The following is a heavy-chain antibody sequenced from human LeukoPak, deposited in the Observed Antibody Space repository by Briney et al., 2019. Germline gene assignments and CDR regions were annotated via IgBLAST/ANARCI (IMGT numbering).Heavy chain of an antibody. V-gene: IGHV1-8*01. J-gene: IGHJ6*03. CDR3: ARGRSYGSIFGVVISRANYYYMDV. CDR1: GYTFTSYD. Sequence: GASVKVSCKASGYTFTSYDINWVRQATGQGLEWMGWMNPDSGNTGYAQKFQGRVTMTRNTSISTAYMELSSPRSEDTAVYYCARGRSYGSIFGVVISRANYYYMDVWGKGTTVTVSS. D-gene: IGHD3-3*01. CDR2: MNPDSGNT.